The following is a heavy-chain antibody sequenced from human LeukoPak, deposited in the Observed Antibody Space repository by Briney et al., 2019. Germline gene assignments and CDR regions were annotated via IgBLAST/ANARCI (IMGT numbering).Heavy chain of an antibody. CDR3: AKDRGYYGSGSRFDY. Sequence: GGSLRLSCAASKFTFSNYGVSWVRQAPGKGLEWVSAISGSGGSTYYADSVKGRFTISRDNSKNTLYLQMNSLRAEDTAVYYCAKDRGYYGSGSRFDYWGQGTLVTVSS. D-gene: IGHD3-10*01. CDR2: ISGSGGST. J-gene: IGHJ4*02. V-gene: IGHV3-23*01. CDR1: KFTFSNYG.